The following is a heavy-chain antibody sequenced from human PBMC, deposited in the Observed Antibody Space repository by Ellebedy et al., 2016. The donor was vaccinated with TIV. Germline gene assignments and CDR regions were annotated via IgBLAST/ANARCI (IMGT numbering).Heavy chain of an antibody. V-gene: IGHV1-46*01. CDR1: GYTFTSYY. J-gene: IGHJ6*02. CDR2: INPSGGST. Sequence: AASVKVSCKASGYTFTSYYMHWVRQAPGQGLEWMGIINPSGGSTSYAQKFQGRVTMTRDTSTSTVYMELSSLRSEDTAVYYCARWYYYGSGPSPRDGMDVWGRGTTVTVSS. CDR3: ARWYYYGSGPSPRDGMDV. D-gene: IGHD3-10*01.